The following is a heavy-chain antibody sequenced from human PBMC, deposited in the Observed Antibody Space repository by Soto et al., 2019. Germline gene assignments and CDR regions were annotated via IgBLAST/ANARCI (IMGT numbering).Heavy chain of an antibody. D-gene: IGHD3-22*01. J-gene: IGHJ3*02. CDR1: GYTFTSYD. V-gene: IGHV1-8*01. CDR2: MNPNSGNT. CDR3: ARFDGYDRAAFDI. Sequence: QVQLVQSGAEVKTPGASVKVSCKASGYTFTSYDINWVRQATGQGLEWMGWMNPNSGNTGYAQKFQGTVTMTRNTSISTAYMELSSLRSEYTAVYCCARFDGYDRAAFDIWGQGTMVTVSS.